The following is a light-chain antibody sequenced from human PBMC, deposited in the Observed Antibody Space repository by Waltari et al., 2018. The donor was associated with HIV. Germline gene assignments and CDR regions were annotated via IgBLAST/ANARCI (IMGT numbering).Light chain of an antibody. J-gene: IGKJ1*01. CDR2: GTS. Sequence: EIVMTQSPAALSVSPGERATLSCRASQSVSTNLAWYQQKPGQAPRLLIYGTSTRATGISVRFSGSGSGTEFTLTISSLQSEDFAVYYCHQYNNWPPWTFGQGTKVEIK. CDR1: QSVSTN. V-gene: IGKV3-15*01. CDR3: HQYNNWPPWT.